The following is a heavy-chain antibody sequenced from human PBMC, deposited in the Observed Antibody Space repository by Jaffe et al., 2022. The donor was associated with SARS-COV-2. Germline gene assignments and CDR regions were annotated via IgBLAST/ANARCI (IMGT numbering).Heavy chain of an antibody. Sequence: QVQLQQWGAGLLKPSETLSLTCAVYGGSFSGYYWSWIRQPPGKGLEWIGEINHSGSTNYNPSLKSRVTISVDTSKNQFSLKLSSVTAADTAVYYCARGSSYTVTTWFDPWGQGTLVTVSS. CDR1: GGSFSGYY. D-gene: IGHD4-17*01. V-gene: IGHV4-34*01. CDR2: INHSGST. CDR3: ARGSSYTVTTWFDP. J-gene: IGHJ5*02.